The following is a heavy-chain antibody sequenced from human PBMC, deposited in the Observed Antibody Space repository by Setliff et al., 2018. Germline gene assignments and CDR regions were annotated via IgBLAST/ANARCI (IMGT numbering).Heavy chain of an antibody. D-gene: IGHD1-26*01. V-gene: IGHV3-23*01. CDR2: ILYTGGGP. CDR1: GFSFGSFS. Sequence: GESLRLSCAASGFSFGSFSMSWVRQPPGKGLEWVASILYTGGGPSYGESVKGRFTVSRDNSKNTLYLQMNSLTAEGTAVYYCAKDLRRDGKWDIDYWGQGTLVTVSS. CDR3: AKDLRRDGKWDIDY. J-gene: IGHJ4*02.